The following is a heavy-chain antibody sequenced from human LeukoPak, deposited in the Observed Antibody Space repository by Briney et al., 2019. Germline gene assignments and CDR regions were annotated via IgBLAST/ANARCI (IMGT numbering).Heavy chain of an antibody. V-gene: IGHV1-2*02. CDR1: GYTFTGYY. CDR3: AQSGYSGYDYSD. D-gene: IGHD5-12*01. J-gene: IGHJ4*02. Sequence: GASVKVSCKASGYTFTGYYMHWVLQAPGQGLEWMGWINPNNGGTNYAQQFQGRVTMTRDTSISTAYMELSRLRSDDTAVYYCAQSGYSGYDYSDWGQGTLVTVSS. CDR2: INPNNGGT.